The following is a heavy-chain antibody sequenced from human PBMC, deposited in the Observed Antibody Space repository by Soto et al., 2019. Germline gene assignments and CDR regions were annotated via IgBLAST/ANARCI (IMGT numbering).Heavy chain of an antibody. V-gene: IGHV3-23*01. Sequence: GGSLRLSCAASGFAFSTYAMTWVRQAPRKGLEWVSVISGSGGSSYYADSVKGRFTISRDNSKNTLFLQMNGLRAEDTAVYYCAKVTKRAAAGRYEYYKYGMDVWGQGTTVTVSS. D-gene: IGHD6-13*01. CDR3: AKVTKRAAAGRYEYYKYGMDV. CDR2: ISGSGGSS. J-gene: IGHJ6*02. CDR1: GFAFSTYA.